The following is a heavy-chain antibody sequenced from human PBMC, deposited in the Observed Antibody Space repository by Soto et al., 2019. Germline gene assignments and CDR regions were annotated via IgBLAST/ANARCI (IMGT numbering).Heavy chain of an antibody. V-gene: IGHV4-39*01. CDR1: GGSINTSPYC. J-gene: IGHJ6*02. CDR3: ARHEYFGEWAMDV. Sequence: QLQLQESGPGLVKPSETLSLTCSVSGGSINTSPYCWGWIRQPPGKGLEWIGSIAYNGRMYDNPSLKSRVTISVDSSKNQFSLKLSSVTAADTAVYYCARHEYFGEWAMDVWGQGTPVTVSS. CDR2: IAYNGRM. D-gene: IGHD3-10*01.